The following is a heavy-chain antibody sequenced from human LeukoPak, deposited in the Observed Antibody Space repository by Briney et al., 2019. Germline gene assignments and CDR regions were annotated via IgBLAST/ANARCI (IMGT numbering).Heavy chain of an antibody. Sequence: PSETLSLTCTVSGDSISSYYWGWIRQPPGKGLEWIGSIYHSGSTYYNPSLKSRVTISVDTSKNQFSLKLSSVTAADTAVYYCARDGSSWSYDAFDIWGQGTMVTVSS. V-gene: IGHV4-38-2*02. CDR3: ARDGSSWSYDAFDI. J-gene: IGHJ3*02. D-gene: IGHD6-13*01. CDR1: GDSISSYY. CDR2: IYHSGST.